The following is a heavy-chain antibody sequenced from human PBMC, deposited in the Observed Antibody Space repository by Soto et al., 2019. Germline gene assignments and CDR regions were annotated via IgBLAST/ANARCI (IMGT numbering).Heavy chain of an antibody. CDR1: GGTFSSYA. CDR2: IIPIFGTA. CDR3: ARSSCSGGSCYDYYYYGMDV. V-gene: IGHV1-69*01. D-gene: IGHD2-15*01. J-gene: IGHJ6*02. Sequence: QVQLVQSGAEVKKPGSSVKVSCKASGGTFSSYAISWVRQAPGQGLEWMGGIIPIFGTANYAQKFQGRVTITADEATSTAYMELSSLRSEDTAVYYCARSSCSGGSCYDYYYYGMDVWGQGTTVTVSS.